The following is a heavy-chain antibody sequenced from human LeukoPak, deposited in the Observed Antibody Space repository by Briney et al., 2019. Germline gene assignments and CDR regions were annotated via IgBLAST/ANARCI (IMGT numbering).Heavy chain of an antibody. CDR3: ASSQWFGSPLQH. CDR1: GGSISSYY. CDR2: IYTSGST. Sequence: MPSETLSLTCTVSGGSISSYYWSWIRQPAGKGLEWIGRIYTSGSTNYNPSLKSRVTMSVDTSKNQFSLRLSSVTAADTAVYCCASSQWFGSPLQHWGPGTLVTVSS. J-gene: IGHJ1*01. V-gene: IGHV4-4*07. D-gene: IGHD3-10*01.